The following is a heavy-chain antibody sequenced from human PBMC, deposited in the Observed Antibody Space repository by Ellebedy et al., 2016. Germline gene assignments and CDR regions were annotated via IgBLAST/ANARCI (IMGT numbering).Heavy chain of an antibody. J-gene: IGHJ4*02. V-gene: IGHV4-39*07. CDR3: ARSFSASDDFDF. CDR2: VYYSGRT. Sequence: SETLSLXXTVSGGSISSSSYYWGWIRQPPGKGLEWIGSVYYSGRTYYHPSLKSRVTTSVDTSKSQFSLKMNSVTAADTALYYCARSFSASDDFDFWGPGTVVAVSS. D-gene: IGHD1-26*01. CDR1: GGSISSSSYY.